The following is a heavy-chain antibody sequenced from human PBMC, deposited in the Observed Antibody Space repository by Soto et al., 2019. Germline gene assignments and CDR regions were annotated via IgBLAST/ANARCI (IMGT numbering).Heavy chain of an antibody. CDR1: GFTFSSYA. J-gene: IGHJ5*02. D-gene: IGHD3-9*01. CDR2: ISYDGSNK. V-gene: IGHV3-30-3*01. Sequence: GGSLRLSCAASGFTFSSYAMHWVRQAPGKGLEWVAVISYDGSNKYYADSVKGRFTISRDNSKNTLYLQMNSLRAEDTAVYYCARDQRRTDYDILTGYYYWFDPWGQGTLVTVS. CDR3: ARDQRRTDYDILTGYYYWFDP.